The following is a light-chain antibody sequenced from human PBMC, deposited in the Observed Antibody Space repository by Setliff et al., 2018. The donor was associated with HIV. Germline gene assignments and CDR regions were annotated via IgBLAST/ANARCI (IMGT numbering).Light chain of an antibody. V-gene: IGKV3-15*01. CDR2: AAS. CDR3: QQYNNWPPLT. CDR1: QSVGSN. J-gene: IGKJ4*01. Sequence: EIVMTQSPASLSVSPGERATLSCRASQSVGSNLAWYQQKPGQAPRLLIYAASTRATGFPARFSGSGSGTEFTLTISSLQSEDFAVYYCQQYNNWPPLTFGGGTKVDIK.